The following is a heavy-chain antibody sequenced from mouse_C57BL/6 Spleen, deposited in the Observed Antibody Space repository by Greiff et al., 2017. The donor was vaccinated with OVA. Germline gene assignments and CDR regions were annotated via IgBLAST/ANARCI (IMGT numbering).Heavy chain of an antibody. V-gene: IGHV1-22*01. J-gene: IGHJ4*01. CDR3: ARWGYDYDDGAMDY. CDR2: INPNNGGT. CDR1: GYTFTDYN. Sequence: VQPQQSGPELVKPGASVKMSCKASGYTFTDYNMHWVKQSHGKSLEWIGYINPNNGGTSYNQKFKGKATLTVNKSSSTAYMELRSLTSEDSAVYYCARWGYDYDDGAMDYWGQGTSVTVSS. D-gene: IGHD2-4*01.